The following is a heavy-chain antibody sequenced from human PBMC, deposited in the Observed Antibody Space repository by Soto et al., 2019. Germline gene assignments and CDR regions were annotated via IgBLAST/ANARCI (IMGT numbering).Heavy chain of an antibody. CDR1: GYTFTTYY. J-gene: IGHJ6*02. V-gene: IGHV1-46*01. CDR2: MNPDTGSA. CDR3: ARNTNVALNYSYYGMDV. D-gene: IGHD1-1*01. Sequence: QVQLVQSGAEVKKPGASVKVSCKASGYTFTTYYIHWVRQAPGQGLEWMGIMNPDTGSASYAQNFPGRVTVTRGTSTSKAYMERSRLGSEETAVYYCARNTNVALNYSYYGMDVWGQGTTVTVSS.